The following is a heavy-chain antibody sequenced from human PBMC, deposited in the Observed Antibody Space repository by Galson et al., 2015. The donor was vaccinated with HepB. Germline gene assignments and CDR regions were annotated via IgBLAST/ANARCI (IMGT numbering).Heavy chain of an antibody. Sequence: SLRLSCAASGFTFSSYSMNWVRQAPGKGLEWVSSISSSSSYIYYADSVKGRFTISRDNAKNSLYLQMNSLRAEDTAVYYCASDRGISDAFDIWGQGTMVTVSS. V-gene: IGHV3-21*01. D-gene: IGHD3-3*02. CDR3: ASDRGISDAFDI. CDR2: ISSSSSYI. CDR1: GFTFSSYS. J-gene: IGHJ3*02.